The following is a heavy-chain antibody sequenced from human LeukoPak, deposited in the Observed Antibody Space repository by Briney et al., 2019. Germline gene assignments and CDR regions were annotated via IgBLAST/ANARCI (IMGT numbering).Heavy chain of an antibody. J-gene: IGHJ4*02. CDR2: INHSGST. V-gene: IGHV4-34*01. CDR3: AREKPRRVVTRYFDY. CDR1: GGSISSYY. Sequence: SETLSLTCTVSGGSISSYYWSWIRQPAGKGLEWIGEINHSGSTNYNPSLKSRVTISVDTSKNQFSLKLSSVTAADTAVYYCAREKPRRVVTRYFDYWGQGTLVTVSS. D-gene: IGHD4-23*01.